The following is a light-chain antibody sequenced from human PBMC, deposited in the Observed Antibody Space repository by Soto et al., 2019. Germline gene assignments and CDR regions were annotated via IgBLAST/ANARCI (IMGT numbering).Light chain of an antibody. J-gene: IGLJ1*01. CDR3: QSYDSSLGFV. V-gene: IGLV1-40*01. Sequence: QSVLTQPPSVSGAPGQRVTFSCIGSSSNIGADYDVPWYQQLPGTAPKLLIYSNINRHSGVPDRFSGSQSGGSAALALTGLQAEDEAADYCQSYDSSLGFVFGAGTQVTVL. CDR2: SNI. CDR1: SSNIGADYD.